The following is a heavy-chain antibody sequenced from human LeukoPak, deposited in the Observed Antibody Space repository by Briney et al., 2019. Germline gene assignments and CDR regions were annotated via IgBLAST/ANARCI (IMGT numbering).Heavy chain of an antibody. Sequence: GRSLRLSCAASGFTFDDYAMHWVRQAPGKGLEWVSRIRWNSGSTGYADSVKGRFTISRDNAKNSLYLQMNSLRAEDTALYYCAKDIDFDSSGYFWGGFDYWGQGALVTVSS. CDR3: AKDIDFDSSGYFWGGFDY. J-gene: IGHJ4*02. D-gene: IGHD3-22*01. V-gene: IGHV3-9*01. CDR1: GFTFDDYA. CDR2: IRWNSGST.